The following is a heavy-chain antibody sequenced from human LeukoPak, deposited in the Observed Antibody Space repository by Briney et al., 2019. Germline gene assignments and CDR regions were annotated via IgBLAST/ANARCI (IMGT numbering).Heavy chain of an antibody. D-gene: IGHD2-15*01. CDR2: IYPGDSDT. CDR1: GYSFTSYW. Sequence: GESLKISWKGSGYSFTSYWSGGVRQMPGKGLEWRGVIYPGDSDTRYRPSFRGQVTISPHKSIRPPCLPSTSLKASHTAMYYCASPYCSGGTCYSVHYWPQGPLVPVSS. CDR3: ASPYCSGGTCYSVHY. V-gene: IGHV5-51*01. J-gene: IGHJ4*02.